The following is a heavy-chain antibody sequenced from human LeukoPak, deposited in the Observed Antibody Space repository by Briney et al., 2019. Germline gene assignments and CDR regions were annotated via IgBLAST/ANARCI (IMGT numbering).Heavy chain of an antibody. CDR3: ARIAAAGGDY. V-gene: IGHV3-21*01. J-gene: IGHJ4*02. CDR2: ISRSSSHI. Sequence: GGSLRLSCAASGLTLSYYCINWVRQAPGKGLEWVSSISRSSSHIYYADSVKGRFTTSRDNAKNSLYLQMNSLRAEDTAVYYCARIAAAGGDYWGQGTLVTVSS. CDR1: GLTLSYYC. D-gene: IGHD6-13*01.